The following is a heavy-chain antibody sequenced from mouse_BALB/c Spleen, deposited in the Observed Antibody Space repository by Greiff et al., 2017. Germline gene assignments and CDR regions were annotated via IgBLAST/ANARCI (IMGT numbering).Heavy chain of an antibody. D-gene: IGHD1-1*01. CDR2: INPSNGGT. Sequence: QVHVKQSGAELVKPGASVKLSCKASGYTFTSYYMYWVKQRPGQGLEWIGEINPSNGGTNFNEKFKSKATLTVDKSSSTAYMQLSSLTSEDSAVYYCTRSGYGSAWFAYWGQGTLVTVSA. CDR1: GYTFTSYY. J-gene: IGHJ3*01. V-gene: IGHV1S81*02. CDR3: TRSGYGSAWFAY.